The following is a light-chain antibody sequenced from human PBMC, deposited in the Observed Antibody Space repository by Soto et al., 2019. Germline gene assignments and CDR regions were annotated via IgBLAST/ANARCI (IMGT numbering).Light chain of an antibody. CDR3: QQYVSIPLT. Sequence: VMTQSPATLSVAQGERATLSCRASQSISTILAWYQKKPGQAPRLLICGASTRATGIPARFSGSGSGTDFTLTISRLEPEDFAVYYCQQYVSIPLTFGGGTKVDI. V-gene: IGKV3-15*01. J-gene: IGKJ4*01. CDR2: GAS. CDR1: QSISTI.